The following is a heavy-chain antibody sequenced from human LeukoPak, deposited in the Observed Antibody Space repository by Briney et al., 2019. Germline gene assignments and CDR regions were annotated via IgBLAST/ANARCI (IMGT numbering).Heavy chain of an antibody. Sequence: GGSLRLSCAASGFTFSSYAMHWVRQAPGKGLEYVADISSNGGSTYYANSVKGRFTISRDNSKNTLYLQMCSLRAEDVAVYYFARDRSGFIDYWGRGPLVTVSS. J-gene: IGHJ4*02. CDR3: ARDRSGFIDY. CDR1: GFTFSSYA. V-gene: IGHV3-64*01. D-gene: IGHD3-3*01. CDR2: ISSNGGST.